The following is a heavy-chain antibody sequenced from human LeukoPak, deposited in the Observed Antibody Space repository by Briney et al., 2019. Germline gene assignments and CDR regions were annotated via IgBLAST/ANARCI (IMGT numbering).Heavy chain of an antibody. D-gene: IGHD1-26*01. CDR3: AREGYSGSYLYYFDY. CDR2: IIPIFGTA. CDR1: GGTFSSYA. J-gene: IGHJ4*02. Sequence: RASVKVSCKAYGGTFSSYAISWVRQAPGQGLEWMGGIIPIFGTANYAQKFQGRVTITTDESTSIAYMELSSLRSEDTAVYYCAREGYSGSYLYYFDYWGQGTLVTVSS. V-gene: IGHV1-69*05.